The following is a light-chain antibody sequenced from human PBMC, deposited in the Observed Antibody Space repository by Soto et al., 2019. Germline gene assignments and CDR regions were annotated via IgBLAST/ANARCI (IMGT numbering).Light chain of an antibody. V-gene: IGLV2-23*01. J-gene: IGLJ3*02. CDR3: CSYAGSSTWV. CDR2: EDT. CDR1: SSDIGSFNL. Sequence: QSALTQPASVSGSPGQSITISCTGTSSDIGSFNLVSWYQHHPGKAPKLMIHEDTKRPSGVSDRFSGSKSGIMASLTLSGLQAEDEADYYCCSYAGSSTWVFGGGTQLTVL.